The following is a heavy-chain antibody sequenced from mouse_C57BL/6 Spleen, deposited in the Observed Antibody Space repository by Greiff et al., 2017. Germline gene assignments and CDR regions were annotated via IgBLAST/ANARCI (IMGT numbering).Heavy chain of an antibody. V-gene: IGHV5-6*02. CDR3: ARQPPYYTDYAMDY. CDR2: ISSGGSYT. Sequence: VILVESGGDLVKPGGSLKLSCAASGFTFSSYGMSWVRQTPDKRLEWVATISSGGSYTYYPDSVKGRFTISRDNAKNTLYLQMSSLKSEDTAMYYCARQPPYYTDYAMDYWGQGTSVTVSS. D-gene: IGHD2-12*01. J-gene: IGHJ4*01. CDR1: GFTFSSYG.